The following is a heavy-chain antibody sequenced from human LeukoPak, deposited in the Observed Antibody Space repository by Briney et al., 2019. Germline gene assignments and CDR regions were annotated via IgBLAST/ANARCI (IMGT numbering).Heavy chain of an antibody. J-gene: IGHJ4*02. Sequence: PSETLSLICTVSGGSMSSYYWSWIRKPPGKGLEWIGYIYYSGSTKYNPSLKSRVTISVDTSKNQFSRKLSSVTAADTAVYYCARGARAGYNLEPFDYWGQGTLVTVSS. V-gene: IGHV4-59*08. CDR3: ARGARAGYNLEPFDY. D-gene: IGHD5-24*01. CDR2: IYYSGST. CDR1: GGSMSSYY.